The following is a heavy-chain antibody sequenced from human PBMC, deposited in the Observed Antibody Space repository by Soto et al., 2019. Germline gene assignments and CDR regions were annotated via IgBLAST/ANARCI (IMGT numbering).Heavy chain of an antibody. D-gene: IGHD3-3*01. Sequence: GESLKISCKASGYIIKNYWIGWVRQMPGQGLEWMGIIFPDDSDTRYSPSFQGHVTISVDKSISTAYVQWSSLKASDSAIYYCSTAGVTSRTFDYWGQGTMVTVSS. V-gene: IGHV5-51*01. CDR1: GYIIKNYW. CDR3: STAGVTSRTFDY. CDR2: IFPDDSDT. J-gene: IGHJ4*02.